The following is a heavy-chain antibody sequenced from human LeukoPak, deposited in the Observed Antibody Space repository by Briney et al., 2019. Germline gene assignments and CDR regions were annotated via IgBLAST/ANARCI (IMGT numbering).Heavy chain of an antibody. V-gene: IGHV4-59*01. CDR2: IYYSGST. D-gene: IGHD3-22*01. CDR3: ARTLYYYDSSGYYSNGYYYYYGMDV. CDR1: GGSISSYY. J-gene: IGHJ6*02. Sequence: SETLSLTCTVSGGSISSYYWSWIRQPPGKGLEGMGYIYYSGSTNYNPSLKSRVTISVDTSKNQFSLKLSSVTAADTAVYYCARTLYYYDSSGYYSNGYYYYYGMDVWGQGTTVTVSS.